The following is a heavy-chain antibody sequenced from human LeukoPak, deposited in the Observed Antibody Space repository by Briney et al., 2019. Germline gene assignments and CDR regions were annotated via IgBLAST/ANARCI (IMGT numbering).Heavy chain of an antibody. V-gene: IGHV3-48*04. CDR1: GFTFSGYK. J-gene: IGHJ4*02. D-gene: IGHD1-14*01. Sequence: PGGSLRLSCVASGFTFSGYKMHWVRKAQGKGLEWVSYISSSSGTKYYADSVKGRFTISRDNAKNSLYLQMNSLRAEDTAVYYCARDGEPIDYWGQGTLVTVSS. CDR3: ARDGEPIDY. CDR2: ISSSSGTK.